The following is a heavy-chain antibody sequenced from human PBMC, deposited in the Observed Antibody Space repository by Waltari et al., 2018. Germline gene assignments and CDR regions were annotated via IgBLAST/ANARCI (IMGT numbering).Heavy chain of an antibody. CDR3: ATAVGGNMEFDS. CDR2: ISAHDGNT. V-gene: IGHV1-18*01. Sequence: QVHLVQSGAEVKTPGASVKVSCKDSAYTFSTYGLTCVRQAPGQVLEWLGWISAHDGNTNYAPSLQDRVTLTTDTSTYTAYMELNSLRPDDTAVYYCATAVGGNMEFDSWGHGSLVTVSS. D-gene: IGHD6-19*01. J-gene: IGHJ4*01. CDR1: AYTFSTYG.